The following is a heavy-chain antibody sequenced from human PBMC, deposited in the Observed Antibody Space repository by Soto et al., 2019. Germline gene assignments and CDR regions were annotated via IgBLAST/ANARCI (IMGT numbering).Heavy chain of an antibody. D-gene: IGHD5-12*01. Sequence: QVQLVESGGGVVQPGRSLRLSCAASGFTFSTYAMHWVRQAPGKGLEWVAVIWYDGSNKYYADSVKGRFTISRDNSKNTLYLQMNSLRAEDTAVYYCARGIRDGYNSFRGETHDYWGQGTLVTVSS. V-gene: IGHV3-33*08. CDR3: ARGIRDGYNSFRGETHDY. J-gene: IGHJ4*02. CDR1: GFTFSTYA. CDR2: IWYDGSNK.